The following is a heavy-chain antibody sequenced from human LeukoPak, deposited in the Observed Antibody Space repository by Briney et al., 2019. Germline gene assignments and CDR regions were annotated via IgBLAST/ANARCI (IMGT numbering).Heavy chain of an antibody. CDR1: GGTFSSYA. D-gene: IGHD4-17*01. V-gene: IGHV1-69*13. J-gene: IGHJ5*02. CDR3: ARDSDDYGDYFWFDP. CDR2: IIPIFGTA. Sequence: SVKVSGKASGGTFSSYAISWVRQAPGQGLEWMGGIIPIFGTANYAQKFQGRVTITADESTSTAYMELSSLRSEDTAVYYCARDSDDYGDYFWFDPWGQGTLVTVSS.